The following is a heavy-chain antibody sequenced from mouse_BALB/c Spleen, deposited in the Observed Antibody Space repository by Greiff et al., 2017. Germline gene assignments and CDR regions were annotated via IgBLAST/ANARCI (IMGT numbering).Heavy chain of an antibody. V-gene: IGHV3-6*02. CDR3: ARRYYYGSSWYFDV. CDR2: ISYDGSN. CDR1: GYSITSGYY. J-gene: IGHJ1*01. D-gene: IGHD1-1*01. Sequence: EVQLQESGPGLVKPSQSLSLTCSVTGYSITSGYYWNWIRQFPGNKLEWMGYISYDGSNNYNPSLKNRISITRDTSKNQFFLKLNSVTTEDTATYYCARRYYYGSSWYFDVWGAGTTVTVSS.